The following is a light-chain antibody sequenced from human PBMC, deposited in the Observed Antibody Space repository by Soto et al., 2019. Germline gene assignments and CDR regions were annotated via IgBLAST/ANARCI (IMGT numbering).Light chain of an antibody. V-gene: IGKV1-39*01. J-gene: IGKJ5*01. CDR3: QQSYGTPIT. CDR1: QSISRY. Sequence: IQITQSPSSRSASVVDRVTITCRASQSISRYLNWYPQKPGKAPNLLIYVASSLQSEVPSRFSGSGSGTDFTLTITSLQPEDFATYYCQQSYGTPITFGQGTRLEIK. CDR2: VAS.